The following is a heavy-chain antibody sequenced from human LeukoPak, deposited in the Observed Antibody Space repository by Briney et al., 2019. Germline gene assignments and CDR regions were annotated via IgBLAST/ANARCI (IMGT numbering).Heavy chain of an antibody. J-gene: IGHJ4*02. CDR2: INTNNGNT. CDR1: GYTFIHYG. Sequence: VASVKVSFRAPGYTFIHYGISWVRQAPGQGLEWMGWINTNNGNTNYAQNLQGRITMTTDTSTSTAYMEMRSLRSDDTAVYYCARDCSGSSCYWIHWGQGTLVTVSS. V-gene: IGHV1-18*01. CDR3: ARDCSGSSCYWIH. D-gene: IGHD2-15*01.